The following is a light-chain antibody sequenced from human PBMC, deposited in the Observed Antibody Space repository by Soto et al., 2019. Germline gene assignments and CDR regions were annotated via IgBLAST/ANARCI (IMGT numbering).Light chain of an antibody. CDR2: GAS. V-gene: IGKV3-20*01. J-gene: IGKJ3*01. CDR3: QQYGSSPPFT. Sequence: EIVLTKSPGTLSLSPGERATLSCRASQSVRSSYLAWYQQKPGQAPRLLIYGASSRATGIPDRFSGSGSGTDLTLTISRLEPEDFAVYYCQQYGSSPPFTFGPGTKVDIK. CDR1: QSVRSSY.